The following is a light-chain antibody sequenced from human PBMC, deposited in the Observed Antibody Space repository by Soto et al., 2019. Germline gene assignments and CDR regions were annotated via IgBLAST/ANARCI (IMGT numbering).Light chain of an antibody. CDR3: QQYQNSPRT. CDR1: QSVANS. V-gene: IGKV3-15*01. J-gene: IGKJ1*01. Sequence: ETVMTQSPVALSVSPGERATLSCRASQSVANSLAWYQQKLGQAPRLLIYGASTRATDIPARFSGSGSGTDFTRTISSLQSEDFAVYYCQQYQNSPRTFGQGTKVEIK. CDR2: GAS.